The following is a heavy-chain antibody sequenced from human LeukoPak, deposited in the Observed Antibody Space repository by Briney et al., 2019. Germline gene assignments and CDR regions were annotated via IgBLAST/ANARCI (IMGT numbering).Heavy chain of an antibody. J-gene: IGHJ4*02. Sequence: PGGSLRLSCAASGFTFSSYGMHWVRQAPGKGLEWVAFIWFDGSNKFYADSVKGRFTISRDNSKNTLYLQMNSLKAEDTAVYYCARETVTVVRGYFDYWGQGTLVTVSS. D-gene: IGHD4-23*01. CDR1: GFTFSSYG. CDR3: ARETVTVVRGYFDY. CDR2: IWFDGSNK. V-gene: IGHV3-30*02.